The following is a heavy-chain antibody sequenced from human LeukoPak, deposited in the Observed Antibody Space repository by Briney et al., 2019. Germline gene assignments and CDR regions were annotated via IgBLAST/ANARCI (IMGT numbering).Heavy chain of an antibody. CDR2: FDPEDGET. CDR1: GYTLTELS. CDR3: ATAVNIVVVPTQLDY. Sequence: ASVKVSCKVSGYTLTELSMHWVRQALGKGLEWMGGFDPEDGETIYAQKFQGRVTMTEDTSTDTAYMELSSLRSEDTAVYYCATAVNIVVVPTQLDYWGQGTLVTVSS. V-gene: IGHV1-24*01. D-gene: IGHD2-2*01. J-gene: IGHJ4*02.